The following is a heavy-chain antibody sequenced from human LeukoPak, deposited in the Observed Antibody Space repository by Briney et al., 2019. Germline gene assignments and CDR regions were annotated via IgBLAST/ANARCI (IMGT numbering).Heavy chain of an antibody. CDR1: GFTFSSHG. V-gene: IGHV3-23*01. CDR2: ISGSGDNT. D-gene: IGHD5-24*01. J-gene: IGHJ4*02. CDR3: VKDDGWVQYAN. Sequence: GGSLRLSCAASGFTFSSHGMSWVRQAPGKGLEWVSTISGSGDNTYYADSVKGRFIISRDNSKNTVYLQMNSLSAEDAAVYYCVKDDGWVQYANWGQGTLVTVSS.